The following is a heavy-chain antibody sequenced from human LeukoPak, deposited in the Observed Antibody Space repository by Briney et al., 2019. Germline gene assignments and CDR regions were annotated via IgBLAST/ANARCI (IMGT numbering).Heavy chain of an antibody. Sequence: LRLSCAASGFTFSDYYMSWIRQPPGKGLEWIGEINHSGSTNYNPSLKSRVTISVDTSKNQFSLKLSSVTAADTAVYYCARQRIYSRWFDPWGQGTLVTVSS. J-gene: IGHJ5*02. D-gene: IGHD4-11*01. CDR2: INHSGST. CDR1: GFTFSDYY. V-gene: IGHV4-34*01. CDR3: ARQRIYSRWFDP.